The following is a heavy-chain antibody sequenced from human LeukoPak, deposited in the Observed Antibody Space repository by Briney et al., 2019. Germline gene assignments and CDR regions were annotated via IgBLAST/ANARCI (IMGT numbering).Heavy chain of an antibody. D-gene: IGHD6-6*01. CDR3: ARDVTYSSSSGGGFDY. CDR2: ISWDGGST. CDR1: GFTFDDYA. Sequence: GGSLRLSCAASGFTFDDYAMHWVRQAPGKGLEWVSLISWDGGSTYYADSVKGRFTISRDNSKNSLYLQMNSLRAEDTALYYCARDVTYSSSSGGGFDYWGQGTLVTVSS. J-gene: IGHJ4*02. V-gene: IGHV3-43D*03.